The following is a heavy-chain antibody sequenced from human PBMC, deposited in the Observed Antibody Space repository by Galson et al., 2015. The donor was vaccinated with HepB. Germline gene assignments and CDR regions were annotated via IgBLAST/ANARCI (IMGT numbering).Heavy chain of an antibody. D-gene: IGHD2-21*02. CDR2: ISSSSSYI. V-gene: IGHV3-21*01. CDR3: AREGYCGGDCRTSSDAFDI. J-gene: IGHJ3*02. CDR1: GFTFSSYS. Sequence: SLRLSCAASGFTFSSYSMNWVRQAPGKGLEWVSSISSSSSYIYYADSVKGRFTISRDNVKNSLYLQMNSLRAEDTAVYYCAREGYCGGDCRTSSDAFDIWGQGTMVTVSS.